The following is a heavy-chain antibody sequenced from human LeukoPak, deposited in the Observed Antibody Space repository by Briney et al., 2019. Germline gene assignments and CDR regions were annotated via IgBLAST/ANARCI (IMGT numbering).Heavy chain of an antibody. CDR3: ARGVDTAMVTSYYFDY. Sequence: SVKVSCKASGYTFTGYYMHWVRQAPGQGLEWMGGIIPIFGTANYAQKFQGRVTITADKSTSTAYMELSSLRSEDTAVYYCARGVDTAMVTSYYFDYWGQGTLVTVSS. J-gene: IGHJ4*02. D-gene: IGHD5-18*01. CDR1: GYTFTGYY. CDR2: IIPIFGTA. V-gene: IGHV1-69*06.